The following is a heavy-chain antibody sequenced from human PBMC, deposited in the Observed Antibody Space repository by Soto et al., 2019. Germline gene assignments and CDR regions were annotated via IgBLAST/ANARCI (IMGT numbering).Heavy chain of an antibody. D-gene: IGHD5-12*01. CDR1: GGTFSSYT. J-gene: IGHJ4*02. CDR3: ARDSSSGYDLFPDY. CDR2: IIPILGIA. Sequence: QVQLVQSGAEVKKPGSSVKVSCKASGGTFSSYTISWVRQAPGQGLEWMGRIIPILGIANYAQKFQGRVRXXAXKXMSTAYMELSSLRSEDTAVYYCARDSSSGYDLFPDYWGQGTLVTVSS. V-gene: IGHV1-69*08.